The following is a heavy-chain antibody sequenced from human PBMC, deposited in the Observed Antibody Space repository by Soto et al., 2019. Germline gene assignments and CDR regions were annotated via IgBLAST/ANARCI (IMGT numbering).Heavy chain of an antibody. CDR2: ISAHNGNT. Sequence: GASVKVSCKASGYTFTSYGISWVRQAPGQGLEWMGWISAHNGNTNYAQKLQGRVTMTTDTSTSTAYMELRSLRSDDTAVYYCARDEGYCSGGSCYHDAFDIWGQGTMVTVS. CDR3: ARDEGYCSGGSCYHDAFDI. CDR1: GYTFTSYG. D-gene: IGHD2-15*01. J-gene: IGHJ3*02. V-gene: IGHV1-18*01.